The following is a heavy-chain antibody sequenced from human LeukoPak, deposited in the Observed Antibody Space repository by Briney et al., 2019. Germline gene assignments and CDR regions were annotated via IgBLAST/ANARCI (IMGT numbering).Heavy chain of an antibody. CDR1: GGSISTSSYS. V-gene: IGHV4-39*07. CDR3: ARVSRGNSVGGDY. D-gene: IGHD4-23*01. Sequence: SETLSLTCTVSGGSISTSSYSWGWIRQPPGKGLEWIGTIYYTGSTNYNPSLKSRVTISLDTSKNQFSLKLSSVTAADTAMYYCARVSRGNSVGGDYWGEGTLVTVSS. J-gene: IGHJ4*02. CDR2: IYYTGST.